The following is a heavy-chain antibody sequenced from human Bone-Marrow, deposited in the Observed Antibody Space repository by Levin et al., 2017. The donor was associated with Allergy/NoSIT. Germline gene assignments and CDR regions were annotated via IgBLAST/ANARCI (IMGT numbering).Heavy chain of an antibody. D-gene: IGHD3-10*01. Sequence: SQTLSLTCAVSGYSISSGYYWGWIRQPPGKGLEWIGSIYHSGSTYYNPSLKSRVTISVDTSKNQFSLKLSSVTAADTAVYYCARVGSGSPWYYFDYWGQGTLVTVSS. CDR3: ARVGSGSPWYYFDY. CDR2: IYHSGST. J-gene: IGHJ4*02. V-gene: IGHV4-38-2*01. CDR1: GYSISSGYY.